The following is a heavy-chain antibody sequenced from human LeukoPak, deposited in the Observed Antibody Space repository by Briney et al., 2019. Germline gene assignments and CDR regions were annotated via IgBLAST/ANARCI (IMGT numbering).Heavy chain of an antibody. J-gene: IGHJ4*02. D-gene: IGHD3-22*01. CDR1: AGSISSDY. CDR2: IYYSGST. CDR3: ARARSGYGTPYFDY. Sequence: SETLSLTCSVSAGSISSDYWSWIRQPPGKGLEWIGYIYYSGSTYYNPSLKSRVTISVDTSKNQFSLKLSSVTAADTAVYYCARARSGYGTPYFDYWGQGTLVTVSS. V-gene: IGHV4-59*08.